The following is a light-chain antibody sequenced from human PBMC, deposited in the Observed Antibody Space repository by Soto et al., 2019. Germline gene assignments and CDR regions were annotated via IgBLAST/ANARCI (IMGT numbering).Light chain of an antibody. Sequence: DIQMTQSPSTLSASVGDTVTVTCRASQSVSGWLAWYQQKPGEAPKLLIYAASALPRGVPSRFSGSGSGTKFPLAIASQQPDDFATYYCKQYETFSGTFGPGTKVEI. CDR1: QSVSGW. CDR2: AAS. V-gene: IGKV1-5*01. CDR3: KQYETFSGT. J-gene: IGKJ1*01.